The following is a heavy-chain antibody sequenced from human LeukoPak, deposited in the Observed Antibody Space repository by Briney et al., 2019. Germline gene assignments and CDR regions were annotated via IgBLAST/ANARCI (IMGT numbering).Heavy chain of an antibody. CDR3: ARDYKSGDSSQIDY. V-gene: IGHV3-74*01. J-gene: IGHJ4*02. CDR2: INTDGTTT. Sequence: GGSLRLSCAASGFTFSSYWMHWVRQAPGKGLVWVSRINTDGTTTTYADSVKGRFSISRDNAKNTLYLQMNSLRAEDMALYYCARDYKSGDSSQIDYWGQGTLVTVSS. D-gene: IGHD3-22*01. CDR1: GFTFSSYW.